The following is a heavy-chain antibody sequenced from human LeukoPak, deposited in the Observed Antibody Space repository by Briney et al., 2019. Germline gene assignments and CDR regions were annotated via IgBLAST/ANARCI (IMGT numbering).Heavy chain of an antibody. V-gene: IGHV4-30-4*01. CDR1: GGSISSGDYY. CDR2: IYYSGST. D-gene: IGHD3-10*01. CDR3: ARGSYYCGSGRDY. J-gene: IGHJ4*02. Sequence: PSQTLSLTCTVSGGSISSGDYYWSWIRQPPGKGLEWIGYIYYSGSTYYNPSLKSRVTISVDTSKNQFSLKLSSVTAADTAVYYCARGSYYCGSGRDYWGQGTLVTVSS.